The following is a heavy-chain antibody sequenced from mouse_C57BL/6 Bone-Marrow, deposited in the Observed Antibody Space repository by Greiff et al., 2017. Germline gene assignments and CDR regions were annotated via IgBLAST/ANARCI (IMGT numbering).Heavy chain of an antibody. D-gene: IGHD1-1*01. Sequence: EVQGVESGAELVRPGASVKLSCTASGFNIKDDYMHWVKQRPEQGLEWIGWIDPENGDTEYASKFQGKATITADTSSNTAYLQLSSLTSEDTAVYYCTTLLYYYGSSWGFDVWGTGTTVTVSS. CDR1: GFNIKDDY. CDR2: IDPENGDT. J-gene: IGHJ1*03. V-gene: IGHV14-4*01. CDR3: TTLLYYYGSSWGFDV.